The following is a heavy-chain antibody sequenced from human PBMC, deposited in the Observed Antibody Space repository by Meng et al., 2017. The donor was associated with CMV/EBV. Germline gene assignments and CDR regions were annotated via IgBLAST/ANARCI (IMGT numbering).Heavy chain of an antibody. V-gene: IGHV3-21*01. Sequence: GESLKISCAASGFTFSSYSMNWVRQAPGKGLEWVSSISSSSSYIYYADSVKGRFTISRDNAENSLYLQMNSLRAEDTAVYYCARVSVVVPAAIQLYYYYGMDVWGQGTTVTVSS. CDR1: GFTFSSYS. J-gene: IGHJ6*02. CDR3: ARVSVVVPAAIQLYYYYGMDV. D-gene: IGHD2-2*02. CDR2: ISSSSSYI.